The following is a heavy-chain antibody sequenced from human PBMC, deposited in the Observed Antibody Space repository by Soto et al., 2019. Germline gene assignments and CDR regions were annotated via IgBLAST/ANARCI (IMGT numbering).Heavy chain of an antibody. CDR1: GYTFTGYY. CDR3: ARTMILYYYGMDV. V-gene: IGHV1-2*02. D-gene: IGHD3-22*01. CDR2: INPNSGGT. Sequence: ASVKVSCKASGYTFTGYYMHWVRQAPGQGLEWMGWINPNSGGTNYAQKFQGRVTMTRDTSISTAYMELSRLRSDDTAVYYCARTMILYYYGMDVWGQGTTVTFSS. J-gene: IGHJ6*02.